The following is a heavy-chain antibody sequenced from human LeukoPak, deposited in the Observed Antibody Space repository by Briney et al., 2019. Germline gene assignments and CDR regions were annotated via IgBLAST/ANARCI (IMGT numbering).Heavy chain of an antibody. Sequence: PGGSLRLSCAASGFTFDDYAMRWVRQAPGKGREWVSGIRWDSGRIGYADSVKGRFAISRDNAKNSLYLQMNSLRAEDTALYYCAKTTQGGYSGYDYAFDIWGQGTMVTVSS. V-gene: IGHV3-9*01. CDR1: GFTFDDYA. D-gene: IGHD5-12*01. CDR3: AKTTQGGYSGYDYAFDI. J-gene: IGHJ3*02. CDR2: IRWDSGRI.